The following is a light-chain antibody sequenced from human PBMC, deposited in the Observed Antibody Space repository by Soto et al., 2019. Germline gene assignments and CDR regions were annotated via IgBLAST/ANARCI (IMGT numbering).Light chain of an antibody. Sequence: EIVMTQSPATLSVSPGERATLSCRASQSVSSNLAWYQQKPGQAPRLLIYGASTRATGIPARFSGSGSGTEFTLTISSLRSEDFAVYHCQQYNNWPQTFGRGTKLEIK. CDR1: QSVSSN. J-gene: IGKJ2*01. CDR3: QQYNNWPQT. V-gene: IGKV3D-15*01. CDR2: GAS.